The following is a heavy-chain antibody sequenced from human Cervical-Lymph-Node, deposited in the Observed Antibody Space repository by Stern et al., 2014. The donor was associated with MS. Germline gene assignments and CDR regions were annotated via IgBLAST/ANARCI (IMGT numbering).Heavy chain of an antibody. J-gene: IGHJ5*02. CDR3: TRALRIADRPSPGGHWFDP. V-gene: IGHV1-2*02. CDR1: GYIFTDYY. D-gene: IGHD6-6*01. Sequence: VQLVESGAEVEKPGDSVKVSCKASGYIFTDYYLHWVRQAPGQGLEWMGRINPKSGGTSYAQSFQGRVTLTRDTSITTAYMDLSRLTSDDTAVYYCTRALRIADRPSPGGHWFDPWGQGTLVIVSS. CDR2: INPKSGGT.